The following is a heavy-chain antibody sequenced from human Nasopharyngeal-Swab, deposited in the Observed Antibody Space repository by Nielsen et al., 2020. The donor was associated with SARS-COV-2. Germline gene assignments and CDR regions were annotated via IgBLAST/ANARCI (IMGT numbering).Heavy chain of an antibody. J-gene: IGHJ4*02. V-gene: IGHV3-30*03. CDR2: IAHDASNE. D-gene: IGHD4-17*01. CDR3: ARDAPAHYGAFY. Sequence: GGSLRPSCAASGFTIGSYYMSWVRQAPGKGLEWVAFIAHDASNEYYGDSVKGRFSISRDSSKNTLYLQMDSLRGEDTAVYYCARDAPAHYGAFYWGRGTLVTVSS. CDR1: GFTIGSYY.